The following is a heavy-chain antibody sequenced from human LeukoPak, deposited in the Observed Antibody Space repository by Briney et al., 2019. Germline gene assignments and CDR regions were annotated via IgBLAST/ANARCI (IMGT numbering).Heavy chain of an antibody. CDR2: IYSGGST. CDR1: GFTVSSNY. V-gene: IGHV3-66*01. Sequence: GGSLRLSCAASGFTVSSNYMSWVRQAPGQGLEWVSVIYSGGSTYYADSVKGRFTISRDNSKNTLYLQMNSLRAEDTAVYYCARDGTRYGDYVFSGYWGQGTLVTVSS. J-gene: IGHJ4*02. CDR3: ARDGTRYGDYVFSGY. D-gene: IGHD4-17*01.